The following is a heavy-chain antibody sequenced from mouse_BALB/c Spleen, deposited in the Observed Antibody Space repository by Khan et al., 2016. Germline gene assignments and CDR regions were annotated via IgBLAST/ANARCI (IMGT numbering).Heavy chain of an antibody. Sequence: QIQLVQSGPELKKPGETVRISCKASGYTFTNCGMNWVKQAPGKGLKWMGWINTYTGEPTYADDFKGRFAFSLETSASTAYLQINNLKNEDTATYFCARPDYGSSRGFAYWGQGTLVTVSA. D-gene: IGHD1-1*01. CDR1: GYTFTNCG. J-gene: IGHJ3*01. V-gene: IGHV9-3-1*01. CDR2: INTYTGEP. CDR3: ARPDYGSSRGFAY.